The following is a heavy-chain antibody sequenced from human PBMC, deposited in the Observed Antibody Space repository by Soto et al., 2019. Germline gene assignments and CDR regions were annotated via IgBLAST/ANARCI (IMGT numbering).Heavy chain of an antibody. CDR1: GYAFTGYY. J-gene: IGHJ4*02. CDR3: ATRYSYVHF. V-gene: IGHV1-2*02. Sequence: ASVKVSCKSSGYAFTGYYIHWVRQAPGQGLEWMGWINPNSGDTNYAQKFQGRVTMTRDTSFSTAYMELSSLRSDDTAVYYCATRYSYVHFWGQGPLVTVYS. CDR2: INPNSGDT. D-gene: IGHD5-18*01.